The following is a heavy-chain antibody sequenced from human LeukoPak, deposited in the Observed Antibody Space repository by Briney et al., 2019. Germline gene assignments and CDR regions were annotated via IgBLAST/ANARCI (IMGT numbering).Heavy chain of an antibody. D-gene: IGHD6-13*01. CDR3: AKDQQGDLDY. CDR2: VNPSSLGT. V-gene: IGHV1-2*02. Sequence: DLMGWVNPSSLGTNYAQKFQGRVTITRDTSISTAYMELSRLRSDDTAVYYCAKDQQGDLDYWGQGTLVTVSS. J-gene: IGHJ4*02.